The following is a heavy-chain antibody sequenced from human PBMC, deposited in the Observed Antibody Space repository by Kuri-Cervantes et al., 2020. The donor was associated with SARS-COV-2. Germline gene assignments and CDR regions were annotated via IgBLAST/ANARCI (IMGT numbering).Heavy chain of an antibody. CDR2: IYSCGST. Sequence: LSLTCAASGFTVSSNYMSWVRQAPGKGLEWVSVIYSCGSTYYADSVKGRFTISRDNAKNSLYLQMNSLRAEDTAVYYCARDYYDFWSGYYVPYYYYYYGMDVWGQGTTVTVSS. CDR3: ARDYYDFWSGYYVPYYYYYYGMDV. J-gene: IGHJ6*02. D-gene: IGHD3-3*01. CDR1: GFTVSSNY. V-gene: IGHV3-66*03.